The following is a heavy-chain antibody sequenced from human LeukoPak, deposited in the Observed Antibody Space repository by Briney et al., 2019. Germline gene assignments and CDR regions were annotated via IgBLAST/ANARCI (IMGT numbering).Heavy chain of an antibody. CDR3: AKDIYSAYDLARAFDF. D-gene: IGHD5-12*01. J-gene: IGHJ4*01. V-gene: IGHV3-23*01. CDR2: ISGSGNT. CDR1: GFTFSSYD. Sequence: PGGSLRLSCVASGFTFSSYDMNWVRQAPGKGLEWVSGISGSGNTHYTDSVKGRFTISRDNSKSTLDLQMNSLRVEDTALYYCAKDIYSAYDLARAFDFWGQGTLVTVST.